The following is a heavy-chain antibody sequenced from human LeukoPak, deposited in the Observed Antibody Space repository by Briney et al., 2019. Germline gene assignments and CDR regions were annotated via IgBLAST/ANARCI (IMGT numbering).Heavy chain of an antibody. CDR3: ARGGAVACILDV. CDR1: RFTFSSYW. CDR2: INSDGSST. J-gene: IGHJ6*04. Sequence: GGSLRLSCAASRFTFSSYWVHWVRQAPGKGLVWVSRINSDGSSTTYADSVKGRFTISRDNAKNTLYLQMNSLRAEDTAVYYCARGGAVACILDVWGKGTTVTVSS. V-gene: IGHV3-74*01. D-gene: IGHD6-13*01.